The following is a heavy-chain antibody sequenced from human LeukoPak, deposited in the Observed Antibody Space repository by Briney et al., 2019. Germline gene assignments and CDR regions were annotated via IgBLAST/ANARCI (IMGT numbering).Heavy chain of an antibody. CDR2: IIPIFGTA. J-gene: IGHJ4*02. CDR1: GGTFSSYA. CDR3: ARAWGSQIRSIAVGY. V-gene: IGHV1-69*13. Sequence: ASVKVSCKASGGTFSSYAISWVRQAPGQGLEWMGGIIPIFGTANYAQKFQGRVTITADESTSTAYMELSSLRSEDTAVYYCARAWGSQIRSIAVGYWGQGTLVTVSS. D-gene: IGHD6-6*01.